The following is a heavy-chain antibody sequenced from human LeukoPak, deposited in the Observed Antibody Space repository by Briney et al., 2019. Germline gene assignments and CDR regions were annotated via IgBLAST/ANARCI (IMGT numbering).Heavy chain of an antibody. CDR3: ARERTDYGGNSIDY. Sequence: ASVKVSCKASGYTFTTYGMNWVRQAPGQGLEWMGWINTNTGNPTYAQGFTGRFVFSLDTSVSTAYLQISSLKAEDTAVYYCARERTDYGGNSIDYWGQGTLVTVSS. J-gene: IGHJ4*02. CDR2: INTNTGNP. V-gene: IGHV7-4-1*02. CDR1: GYTFTTYG. D-gene: IGHD4-23*01.